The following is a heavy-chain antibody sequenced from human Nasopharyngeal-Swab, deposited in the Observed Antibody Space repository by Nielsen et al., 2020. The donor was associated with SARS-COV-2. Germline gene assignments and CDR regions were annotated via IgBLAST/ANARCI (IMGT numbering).Heavy chain of an antibody. CDR2: IYYSGST. J-gene: IGHJ5*01. CDR3: ARSYSSSWYGFDS. V-gene: IGHV4-59*01. CDR1: GGSISSYY. Sequence: SETLSLTCTVSGGSISSYYWSWIRQPPGKGLEWIGYIYYSGSTNYNPTLKRRATISVDTSKNQSSLKLSSVTAADTAVYYCARSYSSSWYGFDSWGQGTLVTVSS. D-gene: IGHD6-13*01.